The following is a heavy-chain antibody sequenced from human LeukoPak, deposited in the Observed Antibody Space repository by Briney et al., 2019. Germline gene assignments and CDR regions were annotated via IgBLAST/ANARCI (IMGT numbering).Heavy chain of an antibody. CDR1: GAPVRRGGYF. V-gene: IGHV4-31*03. CDR3: ASLQYYYFYMDV. J-gene: IGHJ6*03. CDR2: FTYSGTP. Sequence: SQTLSLTCTVSGAPVRRGGYFWPSIRQHPGKGLEWIGYFTYSGTPYYSPSLKRRVTISLDTSENQFSLELDSVTAADTAVYYCASLQYYYFYMDVWGKGTKVSVSS. D-gene: IGHD4-11*01.